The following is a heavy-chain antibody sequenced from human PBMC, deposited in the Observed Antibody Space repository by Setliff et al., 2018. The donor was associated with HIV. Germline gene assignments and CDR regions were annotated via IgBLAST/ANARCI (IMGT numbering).Heavy chain of an antibody. D-gene: IGHD3-16*02. V-gene: IGHV4-39*01. CDR1: GGSIDSSDYY. CDR3: ARLILGELSLFGPYWYFDL. CDR2: VYYTWST. Sequence: SETLSLTCSVSGGSIDSSDYYWGWIRQPPGKGLEWIGTVYYTWSTFYNPSLESRVTISVDTSKNQFSLKLRSVTATDTTVYYCARLILGELSLFGPYWYFDLWGRDTLVTVSS. J-gene: IGHJ2*01.